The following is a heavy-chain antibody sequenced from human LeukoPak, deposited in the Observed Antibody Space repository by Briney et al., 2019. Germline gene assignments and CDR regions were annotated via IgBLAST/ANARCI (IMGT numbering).Heavy chain of an antibody. D-gene: IGHD3-10*01. Sequence: SETLSLTCTVSGGSISSYYWSWIRQPAGKGLEWIGRIYTSGSTNYNPSLKSRVTISVDTSKNQFSLKLSSVTAADTAVYYCARRGRGVYYGSGKQSYDFWFDPWGQGTLVTVSS. V-gene: IGHV4-4*07. CDR1: GGSISSYY. CDR3: ARRGRGVYYGSGKQSYDFWFDP. J-gene: IGHJ5*02. CDR2: IYTSGST.